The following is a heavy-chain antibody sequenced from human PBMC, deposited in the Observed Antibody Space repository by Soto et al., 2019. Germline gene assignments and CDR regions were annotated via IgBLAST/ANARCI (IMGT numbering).Heavy chain of an antibody. V-gene: IGHV1-69*01. CDR1: GGTFSSYA. D-gene: IGHD6-13*01. Sequence: QVQLVQSGAEVKKPGSSVKVSCKASGGTFSSYAISWVRQDPGQGLEWMGGVIPLFGTANYAQAFQGRVTITADEPTCTAYMELSSLRSEDTAVYYCARDTPDSISWYGPFGSWVQGTLVTVAS. CDR3: ARDTPDSISWYGPFGS. CDR2: VIPLFGTA. J-gene: IGHJ4*02.